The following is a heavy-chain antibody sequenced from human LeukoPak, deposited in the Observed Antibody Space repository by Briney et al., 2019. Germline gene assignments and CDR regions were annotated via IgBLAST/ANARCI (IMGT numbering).Heavy chain of an antibody. D-gene: IGHD3-16*01. Sequence: GGSLRLSCAASGFIFSDRYMEWVRQAPGKGLEWVGRIRNKADGYTTEYAASVKGRFTISRDDSKNSVYLQMNSLKTDDTAVYYCARRARGEGFDYWGQGTLVTVSS. CDR2: IRNKADGYTT. CDR3: ARRARGEGFDY. V-gene: IGHV3-72*01. J-gene: IGHJ4*02. CDR1: GFIFSDRY.